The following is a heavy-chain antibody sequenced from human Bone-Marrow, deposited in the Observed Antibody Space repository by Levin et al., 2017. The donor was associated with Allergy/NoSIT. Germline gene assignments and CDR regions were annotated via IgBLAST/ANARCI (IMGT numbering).Heavy chain of an antibody. CDR2: ISYDGSNK. D-gene: IGHD1-26*01. CDR3: ASLHSGSYAFDI. Sequence: TGGSLRLSCAASGFTFSNYGLHWVRQAPGKGLEWVAIISYDGSNKYYADSVKGRFTISRDNSKNTLYLQVNSLRAEDTAVYYCASLHSGSYAFDIWGQGTMVSVSS. CDR1: GFTFSNYG. V-gene: IGHV3-30*03. J-gene: IGHJ3*02.